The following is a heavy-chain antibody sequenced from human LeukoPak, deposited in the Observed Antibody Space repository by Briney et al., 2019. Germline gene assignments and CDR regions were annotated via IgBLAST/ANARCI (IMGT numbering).Heavy chain of an antibody. J-gene: IGHJ4*02. CDR1: GFTFSSYD. CDR2: IGTAGDT. Sequence: GGSLRLSCAASGFTFSSYDVHWVRQATGKGLEWVSAIGTAGDTYYPGSVKGRFTISRENAKNSLYLQMNSLRAGDTAVYYCARAPRGGSSWYGQSVYYFDYWGQGTLVTVSS. V-gene: IGHV3-13*01. D-gene: IGHD6-13*01. CDR3: ARAPRGGSSWYGQSVYYFDY.